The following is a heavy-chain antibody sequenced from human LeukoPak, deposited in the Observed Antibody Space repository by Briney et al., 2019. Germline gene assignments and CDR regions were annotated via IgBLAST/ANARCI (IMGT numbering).Heavy chain of an antibody. D-gene: IGHD3-10*01. Sequence: SETLSLTCAVYGGSFSGYYWSWIRQPPGKGLEWIGEINHSGSTNYNPSLRSRVTISVDTSKNQFSLKLSSVTAADTAVYYCARRGGYYYGSGSYRNWFDPWGQGTLVTVSS. CDR2: INHSGST. CDR1: GGSFSGYY. V-gene: IGHV4-34*01. CDR3: ARRGGYYYGSGSYRNWFDP. J-gene: IGHJ5*02.